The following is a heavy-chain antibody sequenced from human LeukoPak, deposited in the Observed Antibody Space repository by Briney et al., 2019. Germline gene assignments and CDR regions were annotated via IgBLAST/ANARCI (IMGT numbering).Heavy chain of an antibody. Sequence: GGSLRLSCAASGFTFSSSAMSWVRQAPGKGLEWVSAISNNGGYTYYADSVQGRFTISGDNSKSTLCLQMNSLRAEDTAVYYCAKQLGYCSDGSCYFPYWGQGTLVTVSS. J-gene: IGHJ4*02. V-gene: IGHV3-23*01. CDR3: AKQLGYCSDGSCYFPY. CDR2: ISNNGGYT. D-gene: IGHD2-15*01. CDR1: GFTFSSSA.